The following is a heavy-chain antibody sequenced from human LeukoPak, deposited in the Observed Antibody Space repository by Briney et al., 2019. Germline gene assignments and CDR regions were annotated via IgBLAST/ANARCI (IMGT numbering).Heavy chain of an antibody. CDR2: IFYSGST. CDR3: ARHESLGAFDI. J-gene: IGHJ3*02. CDR1: GGSIRTSSYY. D-gene: IGHD3-16*01. Sequence: TPSETLSLTCPVSGGSIRTSSYYWGWIRLPPRKGLEWIGSIFYSGSTYYKPSLKSRVTISVHTSKNQFSLALNSLTAADTAIYYCARHESLGAFDIWGQGTMVTVSS. V-gene: IGHV4-39*01.